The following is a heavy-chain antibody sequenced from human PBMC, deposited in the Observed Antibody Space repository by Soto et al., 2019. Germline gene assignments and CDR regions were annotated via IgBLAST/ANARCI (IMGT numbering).Heavy chain of an antibody. V-gene: IGHV3-33*01. D-gene: IGHD4-17*01. CDR2: IWYDGSNK. J-gene: IGHJ4*02. Sequence: QVQLVASGGGVVQPGRSLRLSCAASGFTFSSYGMHWVRQAPGKGLEWVAVIWYDGSNKYYADSVKGRFTISRDNSKNTLYLQMNSLRAEDTAVYYCARDYLTTGGAFDYWGQGTLVTVSS. CDR1: GFTFSSYG. CDR3: ARDYLTTGGAFDY.